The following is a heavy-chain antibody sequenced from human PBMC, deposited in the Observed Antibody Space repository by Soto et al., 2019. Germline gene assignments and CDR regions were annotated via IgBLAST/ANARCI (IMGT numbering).Heavy chain of an antibody. Sequence: QVQLVESGGGVVQPGRSLRLSCAASGFTFRSYGMHWVRQAPGKGLEWVSVIWYDGSNKYYADSLKGRFTXSXXXSKXXXXXXXXXXXXXXXXXXXXARDLGRPVGSLKNDAFDLWGQGTMVTVSS. J-gene: IGHJ3*01. CDR2: IWYDGSNK. CDR1: GFTFRSYG. CDR3: ARDLGRPVGSLKNDAFDL. V-gene: IGHV3-33*01. D-gene: IGHD1-26*01.